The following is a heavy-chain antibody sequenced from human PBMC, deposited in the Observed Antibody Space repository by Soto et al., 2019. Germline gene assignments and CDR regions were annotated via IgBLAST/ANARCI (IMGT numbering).Heavy chain of an antibody. V-gene: IGHV3-23*01. J-gene: IGHJ4*02. D-gene: IGHD1-26*01. CDR2: ISGSGGST. Sequence: PGGSLRLSCAASGFTFSSYALSWVRQAPWKGLEWVSAISGSGGSTYYADSVKGRFTISRDNSKNTLYLQMNSPRAEDTAVYYCAKPSPSGSYFPLAYWGQGPLVTVSS. CDR1: GFTFSSYA. CDR3: AKPSPSGSYFPLAY.